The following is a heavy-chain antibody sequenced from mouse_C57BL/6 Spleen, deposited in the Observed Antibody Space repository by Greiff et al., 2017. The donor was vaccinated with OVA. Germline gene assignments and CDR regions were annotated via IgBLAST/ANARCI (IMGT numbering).Heavy chain of an antibody. CDR3: ARNGGVYDGVFAY. Sequence: QVQLQQSGPGLVQPSQSLSITCTVSGFSLTSYGVHWVRQSPGKGLEWLGVIWRGGSTDYNAAFISRLSISKDNSKSQVIFKMNRLQADDTAIYYCARNGGVYDGVFAYWGQGTLVTVSA. J-gene: IGHJ3*01. V-gene: IGHV2-2*01. D-gene: IGHD2-12*01. CDR1: GFSLTSYG. CDR2: IWRGGST.